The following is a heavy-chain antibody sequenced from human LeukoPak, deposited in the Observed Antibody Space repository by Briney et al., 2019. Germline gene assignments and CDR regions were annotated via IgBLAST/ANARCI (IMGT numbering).Heavy chain of an antibody. CDR2: ISGSGYST. V-gene: IGHV3-23*01. D-gene: IGHD6-19*01. CDR1: GFTFSHYG. Sequence: PGRSLRLSCAASGFTFSHYGMSWVRQAPGKGLEWVSAISGSGYSTYYADSVKGRFTISRDNSKNTLYLQMNSLRAEDTAVYYCAGGTYSSGWWNRSENYYYYMDVWGKGTTVTISS. CDR3: AGGTYSSGWWNRSENYYYYMDV. J-gene: IGHJ6*03.